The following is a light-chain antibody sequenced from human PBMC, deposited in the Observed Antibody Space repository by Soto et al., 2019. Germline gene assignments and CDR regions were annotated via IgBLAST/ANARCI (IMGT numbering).Light chain of an antibody. CDR3: QQYGSSPRT. J-gene: IGKJ1*01. CDR2: NAS. V-gene: IGKV3-20*01. CDR1: QSVSSNF. Sequence: EIVLTQSPGTLSLSPGERATLSCRASQSVSSNFLAWYQQKPGQAPRLLIYNASNRATGIPDRFSGSGSGTDFTLTISRLEPEDFAVYYCQQYGSSPRTFSQGTKVDIK.